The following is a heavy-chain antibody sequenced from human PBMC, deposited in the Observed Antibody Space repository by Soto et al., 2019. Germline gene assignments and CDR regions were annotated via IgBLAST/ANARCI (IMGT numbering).Heavy chain of an antibody. J-gene: IGHJ5*02. CDR1: VLPFSGYA. V-gene: IGHV3-30-3*01. D-gene: IGHD3-16*01. CDR2: ISHTATET. Sequence: QGQLMESGGGVVLPGKSLRLSCAASVLPFSGYAMHWVRQAPGTGLEWVASISHTATETFYADSVKGRFTISRDDSKKMVFLQMNNLGPADTAVYHCARVGYGVSLGQGFDPWGQGTLVTVSS. CDR3: ARVGYGVSLGQGFDP.